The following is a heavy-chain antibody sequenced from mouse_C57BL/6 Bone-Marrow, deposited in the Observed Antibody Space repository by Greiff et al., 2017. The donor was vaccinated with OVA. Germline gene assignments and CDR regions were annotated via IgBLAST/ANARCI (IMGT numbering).Heavy chain of an antibody. CDR1: GYTFTSYC. CDR3: ASEATGTRRDYFDY. J-gene: IGHJ2*01. V-gene: IGHV1-81*01. CDR2: IYPRGGHT. D-gene: IGHD4-1*02. Sequence: VKLVESGAELARPGASVKLSCTASGYTFTSYCISWVKQRTGQGLEWIGAIYPRGGHTYYNYKFKGKATLTGAKSSSTPYMELRSLTSEDSEVYFIASEATGTRRDYFDYWGQGTTLTVSS.